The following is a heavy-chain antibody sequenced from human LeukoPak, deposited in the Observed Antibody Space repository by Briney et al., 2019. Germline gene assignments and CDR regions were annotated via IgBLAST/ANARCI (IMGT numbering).Heavy chain of an antibody. CDR3: AREVSHYDILTGPINWFDP. CDR1: GFTFSSYG. J-gene: IGHJ5*02. V-gene: IGHV3-30*03. D-gene: IGHD3-9*01. Sequence: PGGSLRLSCAASGFTFSSYGMHWVRQAPGKGLEWVAVISYDGSNKYYADSVKGRFTISRDNSKNTLYLQMNSLRAEDTAVYYCAREVSHYDILTGPINWFDPWGQGTLVTVSS. CDR2: ISYDGSNK.